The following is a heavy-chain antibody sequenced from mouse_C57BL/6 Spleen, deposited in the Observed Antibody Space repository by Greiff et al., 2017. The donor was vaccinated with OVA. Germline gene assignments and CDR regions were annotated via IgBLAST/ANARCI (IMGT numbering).Heavy chain of an antibody. CDR3: ARGGGLTGSFDY. V-gene: IGHV1-4*01. CDR2: INPSSGYT. Sequence: VQLQESGAELARPGASVKMSCKASGYTFTSYTMHWVKQRPGQGLEWIGYINPSSGYTKYNQKFKDKATLTADKSSSTAYMQLSSLTSEDSAVYYCARGGGLTGSFDYWGQGTTLTVSS. J-gene: IGHJ2*01. CDR1: GYTFTSYT. D-gene: IGHD4-1*01.